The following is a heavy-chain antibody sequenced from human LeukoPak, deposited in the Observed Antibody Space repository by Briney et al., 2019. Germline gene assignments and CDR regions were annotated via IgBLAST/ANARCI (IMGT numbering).Heavy chain of an antibody. CDR2: IYSGGST. D-gene: IGHD5-18*01. CDR3: AREVEYSYGIDY. V-gene: IGHV3-53*05. J-gene: IGHJ4*02. CDR1: GFTVSSNY. Sequence: GGSLRLSCAASGFTVSSNYMSWVRQAPGKGLEWVSVIYSGGSTYYADSVEGRFTTSRDNSKNTLYLQMNSLRAEDTAVYYCAREVEYSYGIDYWGQGTLVTVSS.